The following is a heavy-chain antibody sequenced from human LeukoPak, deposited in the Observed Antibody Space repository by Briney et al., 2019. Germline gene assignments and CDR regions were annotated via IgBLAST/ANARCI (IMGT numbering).Heavy chain of an antibody. Sequence: ASVTVSCKVSGYTFTENYIHWVRQTPGRGLEWMGLINPHTGAANYTQSFQGRVTLTRDTSSSTAYMHLSSLRFDDTAGYYCARGKSGFSPWGQGTPVTVSS. V-gene: IGHV1-2*02. J-gene: IGHJ4*01. CDR2: INPHTGAA. CDR3: ARGKSGFSP. D-gene: IGHD3-22*01. CDR1: GYTFTENY.